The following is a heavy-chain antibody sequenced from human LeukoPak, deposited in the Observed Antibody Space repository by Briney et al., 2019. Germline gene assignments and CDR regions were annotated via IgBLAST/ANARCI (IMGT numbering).Heavy chain of an antibody. CDR2: IKQDGSQK. D-gene: IGHD2-8*01. Sequence: GGSLRLSCAASGFTFSSYWMSWVRQAPGKGLECVANIKQDGSQKYYVDSVKGRFTISRDNAKNSLYLQMNSLRSKDTAVYYCARDVGPNDYVDYWGQGTLVTVSS. J-gene: IGHJ4*02. CDR3: ARDVGPNDYVDY. CDR1: GFTFSSYW. V-gene: IGHV3-7*01.